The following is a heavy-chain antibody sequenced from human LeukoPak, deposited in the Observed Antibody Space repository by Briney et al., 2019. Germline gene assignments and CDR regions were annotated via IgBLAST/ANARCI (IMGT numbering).Heavy chain of an antibody. D-gene: IGHD1-26*01. V-gene: IGHV3-74*01. Sequence: GGSLRLSCAASGFTFSTYWMHWVRQAPGKGLVWVSRINTDGSRTDSVEGRFTISRDNAKNTLYLQMNSLRAEDTAVYYCAKQGLSYVGVFDYWGQGTLVTVSS. CDR1: GFTFSTYW. CDR2: INTDGSRT. CDR3: AKQGLSYVGVFDY. J-gene: IGHJ4*02.